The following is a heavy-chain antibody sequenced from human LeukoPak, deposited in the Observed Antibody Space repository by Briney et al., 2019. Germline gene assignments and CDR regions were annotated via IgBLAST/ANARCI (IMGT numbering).Heavy chain of an antibody. CDR3: ARNYDSSGYLFDY. CDR2: IYHSGST. CDR1: GGSISSGGYS. V-gene: IGHV4-30-2*01. J-gene: IGHJ4*02. D-gene: IGHD3-22*01. Sequence: PSETLSLTCAVSGGSISSGGYSWSWIRQPPGKGLEWIGYIYHSGSTYYNPSLKSRVTISVGRSKNQFSLKLSSVTAADTAVYYCARNYDSSGYLFDYWGQGTLVTVSS.